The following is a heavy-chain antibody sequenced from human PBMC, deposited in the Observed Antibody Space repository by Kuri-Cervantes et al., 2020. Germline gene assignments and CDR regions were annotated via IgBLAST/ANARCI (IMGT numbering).Heavy chain of an antibody. Sequence: LRLSCTVSGGSISSSNYYWSWIRQHPGKGLEWIGYIYYSGSTYYNPSLKSRVTISVDTSKNQFSLKLSSVTAADTAVYYCARFRFGEPRWGQGTLVTVSS. J-gene: IGHJ4*02. V-gene: IGHV4-31*03. CDR2: IYYSGST. D-gene: IGHD3-10*01. CDR3: ARFRFGEPR. CDR1: GGSISSSNYY.